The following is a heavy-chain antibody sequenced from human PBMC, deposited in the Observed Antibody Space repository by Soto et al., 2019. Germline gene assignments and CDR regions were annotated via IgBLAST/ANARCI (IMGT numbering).Heavy chain of an antibody. CDR2: MNSDGGII. CDR1: GYTFGSHW. Sequence: AGSLRLSCAVAGYTFGSHWMHWVRQAPGKGLEWVSRMNSDGGIINYADSVKGRFTVSRDNAKNTLYPQMNSLRVEDTAVYYCATAEVDYWGPGTLVTVSS. J-gene: IGHJ4*02. V-gene: IGHV3-74*01. CDR3: ATAEVDY.